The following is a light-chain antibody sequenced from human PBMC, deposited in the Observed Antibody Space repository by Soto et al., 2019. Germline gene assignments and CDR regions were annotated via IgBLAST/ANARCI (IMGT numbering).Light chain of an antibody. CDR3: QQYNNWPPT. CDR2: GAS. CDR1: QSVSSN. J-gene: IGKJ2*01. V-gene: IGKV3-15*01. Sequence: EIVMTQSTATLSVSPGERATLSCRASQSVSSNLAWYQQKPGQAPRLLIYGASTRATGIPARFSGSGSGTEFTLTISSLQSEDFAVYYCQQYNNWPPTLGQGTKLEIK.